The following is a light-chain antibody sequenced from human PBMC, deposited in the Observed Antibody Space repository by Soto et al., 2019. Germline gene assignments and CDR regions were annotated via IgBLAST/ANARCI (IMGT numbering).Light chain of an antibody. J-gene: IGKJ4*02. CDR3: QPYNNWPHLT. CDR1: QSVNND. Sequence: DIVMTQSPATLSVSPGGRVTLSCRASQSVNNDLAWYQQKPGQAPRLLIYGAYTRATGIPARFSGSGSGTELTLTIRSLQSEDFAVYYCQPYNNWPHLTFGGGTKVDIX. CDR2: GAY. V-gene: IGKV3-15*01.